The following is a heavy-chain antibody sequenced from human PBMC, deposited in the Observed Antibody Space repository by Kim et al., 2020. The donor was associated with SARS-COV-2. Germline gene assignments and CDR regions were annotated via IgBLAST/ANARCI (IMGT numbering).Heavy chain of an antibody. CDR2: ISYDGSNK. CDR3: ARGSSSQELEFDY. J-gene: IGHJ4*02. Sequence: GGSLRLSCAASGFTFSSYAMHWVRQAPGKGLEWVAVISYDGSNKYYADSVKGRFTISRDNSKNTLYLQMNSLRAEDTVVYYCARGSSSQELEFDYWGQGT. V-gene: IGHV3-30-3*01. D-gene: IGHD6-13*01. CDR1: GFTFSSYA.